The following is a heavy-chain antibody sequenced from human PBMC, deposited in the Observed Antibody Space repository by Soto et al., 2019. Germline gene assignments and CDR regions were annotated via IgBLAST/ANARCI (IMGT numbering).Heavy chain of an antibody. CDR3: ASHCSGGSCKFDY. J-gene: IGHJ4*02. Sequence: ASVKVSCKASGGTFSSYAISWVRQAPGQGLEWMGGIIPIFGTANYAQKFQGRVTITADESTSTAYMELSSLRSEDTAVYYCASHCSGGSCKFDYWGQGTLVTVSS. CDR1: GGTFSSYA. D-gene: IGHD2-15*01. CDR2: IIPIFGTA. V-gene: IGHV1-69*13.